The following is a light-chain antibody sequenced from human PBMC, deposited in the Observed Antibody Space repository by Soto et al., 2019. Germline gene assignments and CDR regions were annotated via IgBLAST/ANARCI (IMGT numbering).Light chain of an antibody. CDR2: DTD. V-gene: IGLV7-46*01. J-gene: IGLJ2*01. CDR1: TGAVTSGHY. Sequence: QAVVTQEPSLTVSQGGTVTLTCGFSTGAVTSGHYPYWFQQKPGQAPTTLIYDTDNKHSWTPARFSGSLLGGKAALTLSGAQPEDEADYYCLVSYSGARVFGGGTKLTVL. CDR3: LVSYSGARV.